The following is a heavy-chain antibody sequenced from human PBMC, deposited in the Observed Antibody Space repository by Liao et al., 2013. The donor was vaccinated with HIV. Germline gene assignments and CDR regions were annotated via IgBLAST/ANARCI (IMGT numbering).Heavy chain of an antibody. CDR1: GGSITGYS. D-gene: IGHD6-13*01. CDR3: ARGDEIRYSSSWYAYYYMDV. CDR2: IDSRGTS. Sequence: QVQLQQSGPGLVRPSETLSLTCTVSGGSITGYSWTWIRQPAGKGLEWIGRIDSRGTSDYNSSLKSRVTLSVDRSKSQFSLKLSSVTAADTAVYYCARGDEIRYSSSWYAYYYMDVWGEGTTVTVSS. V-gene: IGHV4-4*07. J-gene: IGHJ6*03.